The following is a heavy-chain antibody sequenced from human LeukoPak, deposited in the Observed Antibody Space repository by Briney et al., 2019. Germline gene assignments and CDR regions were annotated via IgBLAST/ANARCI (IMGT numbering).Heavy chain of an antibody. J-gene: IGHJ2*01. CDR1: GGSISGGSYY. CDR2: IYTSGST. CDR3: AKNPGIAAAGTDWYSDL. D-gene: IGHD6-13*01. Sequence: SETLSLTCTVSGGSISGGSYYWSWIRQPAGKGLEWIVRIYTSGSTNYNPSLKSRVTISVDTSKNQFSLKLSSVTAADTAVYYCAKNPGIAAAGTDWYSDLWGRGTLVTVSS. V-gene: IGHV4-61*02.